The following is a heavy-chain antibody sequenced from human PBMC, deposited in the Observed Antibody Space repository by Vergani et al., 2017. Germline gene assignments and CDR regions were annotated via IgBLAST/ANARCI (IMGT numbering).Heavy chain of an antibody. CDR1: GYTFSNYY. Sequence: QVQVVQSGAEVKKSEASVKVSCKTSGYTFSNYYMHWVRQAPGQGLEWMGIINPSGGHTNYAQKFQGRVTMTRDTYTSTVYMELSSLRSEDTAIYYCARGDYGILTGYRYWGQGTLVTVSA. D-gene: IGHD3-9*01. CDR2: INPSGGHT. V-gene: IGHV1-46*03. CDR3: ARGDYGILTGYRY. J-gene: IGHJ4*02.